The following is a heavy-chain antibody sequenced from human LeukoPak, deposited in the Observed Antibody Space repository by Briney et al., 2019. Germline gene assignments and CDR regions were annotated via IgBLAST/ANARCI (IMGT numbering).Heavy chain of an antibody. Sequence: GGSLRLSCAASGFTFSSYSMNWVRQAPGKGLEWVSSISSSSSYIYYADSVKGRFTSSRDNSKNTLYLQMSSLRTGDTAVYYCARSYGQYYFDYWGQGTLVTVSS. CDR2: ISSSSSYI. CDR3: ARSYGQYYFDY. V-gene: IGHV3-21*01. J-gene: IGHJ4*02. D-gene: IGHD5-18*01. CDR1: GFTFSSYS.